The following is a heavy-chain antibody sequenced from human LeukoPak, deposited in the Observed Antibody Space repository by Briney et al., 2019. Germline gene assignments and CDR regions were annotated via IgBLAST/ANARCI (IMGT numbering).Heavy chain of an antibody. CDR3: ARGDLVVVIAALDS. CDR1: GFTVSSNY. V-gene: IGHV3-11*04. CDR2: ISPAGSTM. J-gene: IGHJ4*02. D-gene: IGHD2-15*01. Sequence: PGGSLRLSCAASGFTVSSNYMSWVRQAPGKGLEWVAYISPAGSTMYYADSVEGRFTISRDNANSSVFLQMTSLKDEDTAVYYCARGDLVVVIAALDSWGQGTLVVVSS.